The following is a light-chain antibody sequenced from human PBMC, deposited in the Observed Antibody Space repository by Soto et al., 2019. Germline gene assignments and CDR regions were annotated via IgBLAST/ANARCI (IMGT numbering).Light chain of an antibody. Sequence: TQSPCTLAFSPGARAPLSCRASQSVSSSYLAWYQQKPGKAPKLLIYKASSLESGVPSRFSGSGSGTEFTLTISSLQPDDFATYYCQQYNSYSWPFGQGTKV. CDR2: KAS. J-gene: IGKJ1*01. CDR1: QSVSSS. V-gene: IGKV1-5*03. CDR3: QQYNSYSWP.